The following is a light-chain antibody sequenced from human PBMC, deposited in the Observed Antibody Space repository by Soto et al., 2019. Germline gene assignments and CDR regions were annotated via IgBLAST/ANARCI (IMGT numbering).Light chain of an antibody. CDR2: DVS. V-gene: IGLV2-14*01. CDR3: SSYAYSSTVV. Sequence: QSALTQPASVSRSPGQSITISCTGTSSDVGGYNYVSWYQQHPGKAPKLMIYDVSNRPSGVSNRFSGSKSGNTASLTISGLQSEDEADYYCSSYAYSSTVVFGGGTKVTVL. J-gene: IGLJ2*01. CDR1: SSDVGGYNY.